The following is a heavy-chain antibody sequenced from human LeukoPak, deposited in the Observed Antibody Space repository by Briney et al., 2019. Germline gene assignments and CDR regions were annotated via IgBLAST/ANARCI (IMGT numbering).Heavy chain of an antibody. J-gene: IGHJ4*02. Sequence: EWVSAIATAGDTYYPGSVKGRFTISRENAKNSLYLQMNSLRAGDTAVYYCARWAYSGYVNWGQGTLVTVSS. D-gene: IGHD5-12*01. CDR3: ARWAYSGYVN. V-gene: IGHV3-13*01. CDR2: IATAGDT.